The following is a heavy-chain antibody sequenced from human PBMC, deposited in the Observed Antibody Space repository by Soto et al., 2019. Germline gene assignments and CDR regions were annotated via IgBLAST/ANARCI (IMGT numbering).Heavy chain of an antibody. V-gene: IGHV3-23*01. CDR1: GFTFSSYA. CDR2: ISGSGGST. CDR3: AKASEYYDIVTGYYTPEWEYFDY. D-gene: IGHD3-9*01. J-gene: IGHJ4*02. Sequence: EVQLLESGGGLVQPGGSLRLSCAASGFTFSSYAMSCVRQAPGKGLEWVSAISGSGGSTYYADSVKGRFTISRDNSKNTLYLQMNSLRAEDTAVYYCAKASEYYDIVTGYYTPEWEYFDYWGQGTLVTVSS.